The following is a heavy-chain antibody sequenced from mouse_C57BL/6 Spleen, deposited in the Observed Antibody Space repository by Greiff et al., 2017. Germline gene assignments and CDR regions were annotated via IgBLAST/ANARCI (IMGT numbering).Heavy chain of an antibody. V-gene: IGHV14-4*01. J-gene: IGHJ3*01. D-gene: IGHD1-1*01. CDR2: IDPENGDT. CDR1: GFNIKDDY. CDR3: TTGSSYGGTWFAY. Sequence: EVQVVESGAELVRPGASVKLSCTASGFNIKDDYMHWVKQRPEQGLEWIGWIDPENGDTEYASKFQGKATITADTSSNTAYLQLSSLTSEDTAVYYCTTGSSYGGTWFAYWGQGTLVTVSA.